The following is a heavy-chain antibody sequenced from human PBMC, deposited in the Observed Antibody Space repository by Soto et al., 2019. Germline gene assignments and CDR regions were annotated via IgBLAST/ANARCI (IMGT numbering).Heavy chain of an antibody. CDR3: ARQCGGDCGSIDY. CDR1: GGSISRGGYD. V-gene: IGHV4-31*03. J-gene: IGHJ4*02. CDR2: IYYNGST. D-gene: IGHD2-21*02. Sequence: SETLALTCTVSGGSISRGGYDWGWIRQHPGKGLEGLGYIYYNGSTYYNPSLKSRVTISGDTSKNQFSLKLSSVTAAATAVYYCARQCGGDCGSIDYWGQGTLVTVSS.